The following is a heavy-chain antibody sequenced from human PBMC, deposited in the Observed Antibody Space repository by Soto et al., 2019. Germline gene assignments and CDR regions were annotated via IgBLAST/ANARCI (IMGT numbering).Heavy chain of an antibody. J-gene: IGHJ6*03. CDR1: GGSISSYY. CDR2: IYYSGST. D-gene: IGHD2-2*01. CDR3: ARASWHPVVPAAIYYYYYMDV. V-gene: IGHV4-59*01. Sequence: SETLSLTCTVSGGSISSYYWSWIRQPPGKGLEWIGYIYYSGSTNYNPSLKSRVTISVDTSKNQFSLKLSSVTAADTAVYYCARASWHPVVPAAIYYYYYMDVWGKGTTVTVSS.